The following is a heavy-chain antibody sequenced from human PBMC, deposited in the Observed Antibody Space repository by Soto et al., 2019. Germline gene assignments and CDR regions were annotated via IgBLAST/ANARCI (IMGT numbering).Heavy chain of an antibody. V-gene: IGHV4-31*03. CDR2: IYYSGST. CDR1: GGSISSGGYY. D-gene: IGHD1-20*01. J-gene: IGHJ4*02. Sequence: SETLSLTCTVSGGSISSGGYYWSWIRQHPGKGLEWIGYIYYSGSTYYNPSLKSRVTISVDTSKNQFSLKLSSVTAADTAVYYCARGMVTGNPYFAYWGQGTLVTVSS. CDR3: ARGMVTGNPYFAY.